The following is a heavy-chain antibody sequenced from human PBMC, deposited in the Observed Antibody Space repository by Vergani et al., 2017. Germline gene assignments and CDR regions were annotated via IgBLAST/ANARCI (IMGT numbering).Heavy chain of an antibody. J-gene: IGHJ4*02. Sequence: QITLKESGPTLVKPTQTLTLTCTFSGFSLSTSGVGVGWIRQPPGKALEWLALIYWDDDKRYSPSLKSRLTITKDTSKNQVVLTMTNIDPVDTATDYCAHSYDSRGYLRGFDYWGQGTLVTVSS. CDR3: AHSYDSRGYLRGFDY. D-gene: IGHD3-22*01. V-gene: IGHV2-5*02. CDR1: GFSLSTSGVG. CDR2: IYWDDDK.